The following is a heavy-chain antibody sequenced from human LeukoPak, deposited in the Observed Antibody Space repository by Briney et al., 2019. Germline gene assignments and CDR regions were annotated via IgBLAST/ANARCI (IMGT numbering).Heavy chain of an antibody. Sequence: GASLKVCCKASGYTFTSYDIHCARQATGPGLEWMAWMNPNSGNTGYAQKFQCRVTMNRNISISTAYMELSSLRSEDTAVYYCARVGEVAVAGTNAEYFQHWGQGTLVTVAS. D-gene: IGHD6-19*01. V-gene: IGHV1-8*01. J-gene: IGHJ1*01. CDR1: GYTFTSYD. CDR3: ARVGEVAVAGTNAEYFQH. CDR2: MNPNSGNT.